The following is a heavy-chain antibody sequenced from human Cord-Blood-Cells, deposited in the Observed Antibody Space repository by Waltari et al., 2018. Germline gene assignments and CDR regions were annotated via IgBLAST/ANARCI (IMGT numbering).Heavy chain of an antibody. J-gene: IGHJ3*02. CDR2: FNPSGGST. CDR3: ARDRKLGKEAARNAFDI. D-gene: IGHD7-27*01. Sequence: QVQLVQSGAEVKKPGASVKVSCKASGYTFTSYYMHWVRQAPGQGLEGMGIFNPSGGSTSYAQKVQGRVTMTRETSTSTFYMELSSLRSEDTAVYYCARDRKLGKEAARNAFDIWGQGTMVTVSS. CDR1: GYTFTSYY. V-gene: IGHV1-46*03.